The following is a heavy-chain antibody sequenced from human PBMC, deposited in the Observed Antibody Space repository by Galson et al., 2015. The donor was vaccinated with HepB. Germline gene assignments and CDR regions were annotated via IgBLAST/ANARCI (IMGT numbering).Heavy chain of an antibody. J-gene: IGHJ4*02. CDR1: GYTFTSYA. D-gene: IGHD2-15*01. Sequence: SVKVSCKASGYTFTSYAMHWVRQAPGQRLEWMGWINAGNGNTKYSQKFQGRVTITRDTSASTAYMELSSLRSEDTAVYYCARDLINTAMVGYCSGGSCYVPFDYWGQGTLVTVSS. CDR3: ARDLINTAMVGYCSGGSCYVPFDY. V-gene: IGHV1-3*01. CDR2: INAGNGNT.